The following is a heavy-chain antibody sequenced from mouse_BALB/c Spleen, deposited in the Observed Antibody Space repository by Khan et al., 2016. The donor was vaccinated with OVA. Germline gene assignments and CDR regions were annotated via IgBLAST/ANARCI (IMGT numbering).Heavy chain of an antibody. V-gene: IGHV3-2*02. J-gene: IGHJ2*01. CDR3: ARVYGGDFDY. CDR1: GYSITSDYA. Sequence: VQLKQSGPGLVTPSQSLSLICTVTGYSITSDYARNWIRQFPGNKLERMGFLSYSGTTNYYPSLKSRISITRNTSKNHFFMHLNPVTTEDTASDYCARVYGGDFDYWGQGTTLTVSS. CDR2: LSYSGTT. D-gene: IGHD1-1*01.